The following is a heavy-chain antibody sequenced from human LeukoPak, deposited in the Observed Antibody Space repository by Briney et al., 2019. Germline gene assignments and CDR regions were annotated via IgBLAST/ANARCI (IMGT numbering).Heavy chain of an antibody. D-gene: IGHD4-17*01. CDR1: GGSISSYY. CDR3: ARDPPDYGDYGEYFQH. J-gene: IGHJ1*01. Sequence: PSETLSLTCTVSGGSISSYYWSWTRHPAGKDWEGFGRTYTSGSTNYNPSLKSRVTMSVDTSKNQFSLKLSSVTAADTAVYYCARDPPDYGDYGEYFQHWGQGTLVTVSS. V-gene: IGHV4-4*07. CDR2: TYTSGST.